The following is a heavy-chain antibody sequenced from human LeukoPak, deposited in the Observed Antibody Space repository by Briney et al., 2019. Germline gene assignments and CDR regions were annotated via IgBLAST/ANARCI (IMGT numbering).Heavy chain of an antibody. D-gene: IGHD3-22*01. Sequence: GGSLRLSCAASGFTFSSYSMNWVRQAPGKGLEWVSGINWNGGSTGYADSVKGRFTISRDNAKNSLYLQMNSLRAEDTALYYCAREYYYDSSGWYMDVWGKGTTVTVSS. J-gene: IGHJ6*03. CDR3: AREYYYDSSGWYMDV. CDR2: INWNGGST. V-gene: IGHV3-20*04. CDR1: GFTFSSYS.